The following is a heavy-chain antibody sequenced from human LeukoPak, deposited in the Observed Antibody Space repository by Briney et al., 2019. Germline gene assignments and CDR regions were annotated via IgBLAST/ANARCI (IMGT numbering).Heavy chain of an antibody. D-gene: IGHD3-22*01. CDR1: GFSFSSYG. CDR3: AREDYDSSGYYPH. Sequence: GGSLRLSCAASGFSFSSYGMHWVRQAPGKGLEYVSAISRNGGSTYYANSVKGRFTISRGNSKNMLYLQMGSLRPEDMAVYYCAREDYDSSGYYPHWGQGTLVTVSS. CDR2: ISRNGGST. J-gene: IGHJ4*02. V-gene: IGHV3-64*01.